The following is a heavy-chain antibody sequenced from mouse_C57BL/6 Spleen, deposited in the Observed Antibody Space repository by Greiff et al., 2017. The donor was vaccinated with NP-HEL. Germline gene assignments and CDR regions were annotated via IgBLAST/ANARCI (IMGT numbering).Heavy chain of an antibody. CDR2: IYPGSGST. D-gene: IGHD1-1*01. CDR1: GYTFTSYW. V-gene: IGHV1-55*01. J-gene: IGHJ4*01. CDR3: AKVVATRDYAMDY. Sequence: QVQLQQPGAELVKPGASVKMSCKASGYTFTSYWITWVKQRPGQGLEWIGDIYPGSGSTNYNEKFKSKATLTVDTSSSTAYMQLSSLTSEDSAVYYCAKVVATRDYAMDYWGQGTSVTVSS.